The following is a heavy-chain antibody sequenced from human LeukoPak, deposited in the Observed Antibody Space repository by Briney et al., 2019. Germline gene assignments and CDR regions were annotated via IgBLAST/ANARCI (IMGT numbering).Heavy chain of an antibody. Sequence: SETLSLTCTVSGDSISTSNSYWGWIRQPPGKGLEWIGSIYYSGNTYYNASLKSRVTISVDTSKNQFSLKLSSVTAADTAVYYCARHKGYSSGWYPYYYYYMDVWGKGTTVTISS. J-gene: IGHJ6*03. V-gene: IGHV4-39*01. CDR3: ARHKGYSSGWYPYYYYYMDV. CDR2: IYYSGNT. CDR1: GDSISTSNSY. D-gene: IGHD6-19*01.